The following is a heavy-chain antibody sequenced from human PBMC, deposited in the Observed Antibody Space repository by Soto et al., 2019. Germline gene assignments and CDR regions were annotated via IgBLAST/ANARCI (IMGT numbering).Heavy chain of an antibody. CDR1: GFTFSSYS. Sequence: GGSLRLSCAASGFTFSSYSMNWVRQAPGKGLEWVSYISSSSSTIYCADSVKGRFTISRDNAKNSLYLQMNSLRDEDTAVYYCARDRGYYDSSGYDAFDICGQGTMLTVSS. CDR2: ISSSSSTI. D-gene: IGHD3-22*01. J-gene: IGHJ3*02. V-gene: IGHV3-48*02. CDR3: ARDRGYYDSSGYDAFDI.